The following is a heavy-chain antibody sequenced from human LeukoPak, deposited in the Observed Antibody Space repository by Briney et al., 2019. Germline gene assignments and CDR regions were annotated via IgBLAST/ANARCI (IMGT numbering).Heavy chain of an antibody. CDR3: TTSPQWLEN. D-gene: IGHD6-19*01. CDR2: IQSETDGGTT. J-gene: IGHJ4*02. Sequence: GGSLRLSCAASGFSFSHAWMTWVRQAPGKGLEWIGRIQSETDGGTTDYAAPVKGRFTISRDDSKNMLYLQMNSLKNEDTAVYYCTTSPQWLENWGQGTLVTVSP. CDR1: GFSFSHAW. V-gene: IGHV3-15*01.